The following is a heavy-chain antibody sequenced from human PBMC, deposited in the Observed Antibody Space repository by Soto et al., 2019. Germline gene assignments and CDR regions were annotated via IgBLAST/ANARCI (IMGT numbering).Heavy chain of an antibody. CDR1: GFTFSSYW. D-gene: IGHD6-13*01. CDR2: INSDGSST. CDR3: ASQYSSSWDYYYYGMDV. J-gene: IGHJ6*02. V-gene: IGHV3-74*01. Sequence: GGSLRLSCAASGFTFSSYWIHWCRQSPFKGLVWVSRINSDGSSTSYADSVKGRFTISRDNAKNTLYLQMNSLRAEDTAVYYCASQYSSSWDYYYYGMDVWGQGTTVTVSS.